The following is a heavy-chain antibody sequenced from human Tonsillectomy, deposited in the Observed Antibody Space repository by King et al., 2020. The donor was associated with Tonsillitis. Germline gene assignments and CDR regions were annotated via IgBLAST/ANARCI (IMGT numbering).Heavy chain of an antibody. Sequence: VHLVESGGGLIQPGGSLRLSCAASGFTVSSNYMSWVRQAPGQGLEWVSVIYSGGATYYADSVKGRFTISRDNSNNTLYLKMNSLRADDTAVYFCARGAGYTRVYDYWGQGTLVTVSS. J-gene: IGHJ4*02. CDR3: ARGAGYTRVYDY. V-gene: IGHV3-53*01. CDR1: GFTVSSNY. CDR2: IYSGGAT. D-gene: IGHD1-1*01.